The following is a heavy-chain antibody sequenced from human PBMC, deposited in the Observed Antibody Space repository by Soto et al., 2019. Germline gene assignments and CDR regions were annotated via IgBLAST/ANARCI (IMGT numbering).Heavy chain of an antibody. CDR2: IYYSGST. V-gene: IGHV4-59*08. CDR3: ARRWGAAVDY. J-gene: IGHJ4*02. D-gene: IGHD1-26*01. CDR1: GGSISSYY. Sequence: QVQLQESGPGLVKPSETLSLTCTVSGGSISSYYWSWIRQPPGKGLEWIGYIYYSGSTNYNPSLQCRVTISVDTSKNQFSLKLSSVTAANTAVYYCARRWGAAVDYWGQGTLVTVSS.